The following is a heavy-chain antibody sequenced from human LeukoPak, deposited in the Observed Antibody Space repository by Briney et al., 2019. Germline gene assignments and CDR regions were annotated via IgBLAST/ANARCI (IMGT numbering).Heavy chain of an antibody. J-gene: IGHJ4*02. CDR3: ARLEYNWNHGDY. V-gene: IGHV4-34*01. D-gene: IGHD1-14*01. CDR1: GGSFSGYY. CDR2: IYYSGST. Sequence: PSETLSLTCAVYGGSFSGYYWSWIRQPPGKGLEWIGSIYYSGSTCYNPSLKSRVTISVDTSKNQFSLKLSSVTAADTAVYYCARLEYNWNHGDYWGQGTLVTVSS.